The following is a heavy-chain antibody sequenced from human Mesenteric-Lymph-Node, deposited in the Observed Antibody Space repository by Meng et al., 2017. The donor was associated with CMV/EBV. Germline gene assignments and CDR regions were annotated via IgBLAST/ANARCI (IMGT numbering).Heavy chain of an antibody. J-gene: IGHJ3*02. CDR2: IIPILAIA. CDR1: GDTFSSYT. V-gene: IGHV1-69*02. Sequence: SVKVSCKASGDTFSSYTISWVRQAPGQGLEWMGRIIPILAIANYAQKFQGRVTISADKSTSTAYMELSSLRSEDAAVYYCARGPDRDAFDIWGQGTMVTVSS. D-gene: IGHD1-14*01. CDR3: ARGPDRDAFDI.